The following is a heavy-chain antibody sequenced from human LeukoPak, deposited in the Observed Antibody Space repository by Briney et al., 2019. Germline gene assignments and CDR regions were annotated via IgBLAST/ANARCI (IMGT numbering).Heavy chain of an antibody. V-gene: IGHV4-59*01. J-gene: IGHJ4*02. Sequence: SETLSLTCTVSGDSISSYYWSWIRQPPGKGLEWIGYIYYSGSTNYNPSLKSRVTISVDTSKNQFSLKLSSVTAADTAVYYCAKFDSGTYYYLDYWGQGTLVTVSS. CDR3: AKFDSGTYYYLDY. CDR2: IYYSGST. CDR1: GDSISSYY. D-gene: IGHD1-26*01.